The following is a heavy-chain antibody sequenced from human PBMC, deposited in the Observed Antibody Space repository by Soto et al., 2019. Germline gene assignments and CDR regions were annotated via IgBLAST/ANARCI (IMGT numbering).Heavy chain of an antibody. D-gene: IGHD6-13*01. CDR2: ISYDGSNK. CDR1: GFTFSSYA. CDR3: ARGKQQLLDY. Sequence: QVQLVESGGGVVQPGRSLRLSCAASGFTFSSYAMHWVRQAPGKGLEWVAVISYDGSNKYYADSVKGRFTISRDNSKNTLYLQMNRLRAEDTAVYYCARGKQQLLDYWGQGTLVTVSS. J-gene: IGHJ4*02. V-gene: IGHV3-30-3*01.